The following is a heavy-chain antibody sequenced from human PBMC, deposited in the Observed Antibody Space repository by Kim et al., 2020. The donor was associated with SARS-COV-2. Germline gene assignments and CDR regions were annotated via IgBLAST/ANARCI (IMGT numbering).Heavy chain of an antibody. Sequence: SETLSLTCAVSGASISSSSYYWGWIRQPPGKGLEWIGTIYYSGSTYYNPSLKSRVTMSVDTSKNQFSLRLSSVTAADTAVYYCARQRYGAGSLMYFDYWGQGTLVTVSS. D-gene: IGHD3-10*01. V-gene: IGHV4-39*01. CDR2: IYYSGST. J-gene: IGHJ4*02. CDR3: ARQRYGAGSLMYFDY. CDR1: GASISSSSYY.